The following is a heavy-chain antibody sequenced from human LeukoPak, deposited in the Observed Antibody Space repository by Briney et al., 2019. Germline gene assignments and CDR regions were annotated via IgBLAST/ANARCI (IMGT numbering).Heavy chain of an antibody. CDR2: ISAYNGNT. CDR1: GYTFTSYD. Sequence: ASVKVSCKTSGYTFTSYDLNWVRQAPGQGLEWMGWISAYNGNTNYAQKLQGRVTMTTDTSTSTAYMELRSLRSDDTAVYYCARGGITMIVRLDPWGQGTLVTVSS. J-gene: IGHJ5*02. D-gene: IGHD3-22*01. CDR3: ARGGITMIVRLDP. V-gene: IGHV1-18*01.